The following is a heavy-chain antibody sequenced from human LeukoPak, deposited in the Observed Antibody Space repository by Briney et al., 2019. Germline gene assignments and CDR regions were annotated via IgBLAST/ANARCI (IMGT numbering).Heavy chain of an antibody. CDR1: GGSFSGYY. D-gene: IGHD3-10*01. J-gene: IGHJ5*02. V-gene: IGHV4-34*01. Sequence: SETLSLTCAVSGGSFSGYYWSWIRQPPGKGLEWIGEINHSGSTNYNPSLKSRVTISVDTSKNQFSLKLSSVTAADTAVYYCAGGLVLWFGEATYNWFGPWGQGTLVPVSS. CDR3: AGGLVLWFGEATYNWFGP. CDR2: INHSGST.